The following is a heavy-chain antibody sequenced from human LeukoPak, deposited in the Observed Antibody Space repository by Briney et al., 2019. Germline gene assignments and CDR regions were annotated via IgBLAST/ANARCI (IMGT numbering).Heavy chain of an antibody. CDR3: ARDTSGSDY. CDR1: GFTFSSYA. CDR2: IRGSGGST. Sequence: GGSLRLSCAASGFTFSSYAMSWVRQAPEKGLEWVSAIRGSGGSTYYADSVKGRITISRDNAKNSLYLQINSLRAEDTAVYYCARDTSGSDYWGQGTLVTVSS. J-gene: IGHJ4*02. D-gene: IGHD3-22*01. V-gene: IGHV3-23*01.